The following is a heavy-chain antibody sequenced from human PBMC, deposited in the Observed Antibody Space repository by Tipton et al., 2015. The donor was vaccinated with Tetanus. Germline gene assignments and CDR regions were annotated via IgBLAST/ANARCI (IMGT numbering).Heavy chain of an antibody. Sequence: GLVKPSETLSLTCTVSGGSINSGGHFWTWIRQRSGKGLEWIGHIRDNGNSYANPSLSGRVTMSVDTRKNQFSLNLTSVSVADTATYYCARGTFYAFDFWGQGVQVTVSS. D-gene: IGHD2/OR15-2a*01. CDR2: IRDNGNS. V-gene: IGHV4-31*03. CDR1: GGSINSGGHF. CDR3: ARGTFYAFDF. J-gene: IGHJ4*02.